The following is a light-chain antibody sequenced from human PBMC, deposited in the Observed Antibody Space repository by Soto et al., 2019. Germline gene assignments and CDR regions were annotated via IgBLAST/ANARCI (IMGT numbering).Light chain of an antibody. CDR3: SSYTSSSTLDWV. V-gene: IGLV2-14*01. CDR2: DVS. J-gene: IGLJ3*02. CDR1: SSDVGGYNY. Sequence: QSALTQPASVSGSPGQSITISCTGTSSDVGGYNYVSWYQQHPGKAPKLMIYDVSNRPSGVSNRFSGSKSGNTASLTISGRQAEDEADYYCSSYTSSSTLDWVFGGGTKLTVL.